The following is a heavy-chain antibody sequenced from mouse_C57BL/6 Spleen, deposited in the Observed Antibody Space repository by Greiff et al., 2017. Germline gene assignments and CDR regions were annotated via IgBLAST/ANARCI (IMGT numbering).Heavy chain of an antibody. D-gene: IGHD1-1*01. Sequence: EVQLVESEGGLVQPGSSMKLSCTASGFTFSDYYMAWVRQVPEKGLEWVANINYDGSSTYSLDSLKSRFIISIDNSKNILYLQMSSLKSEDTATYYCAREGYYGPGYWGQGTTLTVSS. J-gene: IGHJ2*01. CDR1: GFTFSDYY. CDR2: INYDGSST. CDR3: AREGYYGPGY. V-gene: IGHV5-16*01.